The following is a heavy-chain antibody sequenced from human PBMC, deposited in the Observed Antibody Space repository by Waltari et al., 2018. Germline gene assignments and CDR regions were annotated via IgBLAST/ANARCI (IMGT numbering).Heavy chain of an antibody. CDR1: AYTFSTYG. D-gene: IGHD6-19*01. CDR3: ATSVGGNMEFDN. V-gene: IGHV1-18*01. Sequence: QAQLAQSGAEVKKPGASVKASCKASAYTFSTYGITWVRQVPGQGLEWMGWISAHNGNTNHAQKFQDRVTLTTDTSTHTAYLEMRSLTADDTAVYYCATSVGGNMEFDNWGQGTLVTVSS. J-gene: IGHJ1*01. CDR2: ISAHNGNT.